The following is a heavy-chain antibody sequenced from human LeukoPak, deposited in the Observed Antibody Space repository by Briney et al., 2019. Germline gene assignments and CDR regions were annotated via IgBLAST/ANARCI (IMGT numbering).Heavy chain of an antibody. CDR2: AYHSGTT. CDR3: ARHYNNYILRPFDY. J-gene: IGHJ4*02. CDR1: GYSIGKGYY. D-gene: IGHD4-11*01. V-gene: IGHV4-38-2*01. Sequence: SETLSLTCAVSGYSIGKGYYWAWIRQPPGNGLEWIGSAYHSGTTYYNPSLQSRLTLSVDTSKNYFSLRLTSVTAADTAVYYCARHYNNYILRPFDYWGQGALVTVSS.